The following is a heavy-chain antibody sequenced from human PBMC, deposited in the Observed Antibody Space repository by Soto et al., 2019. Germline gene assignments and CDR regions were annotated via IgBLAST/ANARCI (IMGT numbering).Heavy chain of an antibody. J-gene: IGHJ4*01. CDR3: VRKYPGTRPFDY. D-gene: IGHD2-2*01. V-gene: IGHV3-23*01. Sequence: GGSLRLSCAASGFTFNSYAMNWVRQAPGKGLAWVSAIGTDGNTYYANSVKGRFAISRDNSRTTLYLQMNSLRVEDTALYYCVRKYPGTRPFDYWGQGTLVTVSS. CDR2: IGTDGNT. CDR1: GFTFNSYA.